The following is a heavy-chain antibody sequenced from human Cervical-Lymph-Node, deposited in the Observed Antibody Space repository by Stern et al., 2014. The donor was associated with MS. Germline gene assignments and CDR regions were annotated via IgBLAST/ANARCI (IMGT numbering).Heavy chain of an antibody. D-gene: IGHD2-15*01. J-gene: IGHJ4*02. CDR1: GFTFSSYA. CDR2: ISYDGSNK. V-gene: IGHV3-30*01. CDR3: ARVIAD. Sequence: QVQLVESGGGVVQPGRSLRLSCAASGFTFSSYAMHWVRQAPGKGLEWVAVISYDGSNKYYADSVKGRFTISRDNSKNTLYLQMNSLRAEDTAVYYCARVIADWGQGTLVTVSS.